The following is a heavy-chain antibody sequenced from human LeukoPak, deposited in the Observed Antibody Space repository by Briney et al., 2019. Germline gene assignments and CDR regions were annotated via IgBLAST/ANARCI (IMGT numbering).Heavy chain of an antibody. D-gene: IGHD3-16*01. CDR2: ISWNSGSI. Sequence: GGSLRLSCAASGFTFDDYAMHWVRQAPGKGLEGVSGISWNSGSIGYADSVKGRFTISRDNAKNSLYLQMNSLRAEDTALYYCAKDMYGGGGFDYWGQGTLVTVSS. J-gene: IGHJ4*02. CDR3: AKDMYGGGGFDY. V-gene: IGHV3-9*01. CDR1: GFTFDDYA.